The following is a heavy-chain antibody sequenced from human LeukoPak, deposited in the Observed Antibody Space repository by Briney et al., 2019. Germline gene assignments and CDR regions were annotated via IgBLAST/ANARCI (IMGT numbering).Heavy chain of an antibody. CDR1: GYSISSGYY. J-gene: IGHJ5*02. CDR2: IYHSGST. D-gene: IGHD7-27*01. Sequence: SETLSLTCAVSGYSISSGYYWGWIRQPPGKGLEWIGSIYHSGSTYYTPSLKSRVTISVDTSKNQFSLKLSSVTAADTAVYYCARQRWGSRTGFDPWGQGTLVTVSS. CDR3: ARQRWGSRTGFDP. V-gene: IGHV4-38-2*01.